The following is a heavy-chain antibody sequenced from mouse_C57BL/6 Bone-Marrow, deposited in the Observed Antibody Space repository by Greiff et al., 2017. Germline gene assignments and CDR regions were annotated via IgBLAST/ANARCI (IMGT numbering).Heavy chain of an antibody. CDR3: ARRSNYGYFDV. CDR1: GFTFSSYG. V-gene: IGHV5-6*02. CDR2: ISSGGSYT. J-gene: IGHJ1*03. D-gene: IGHD2-5*01. Sequence: EVKLMESGGDLVKPGGSLKLSCAASGFTFSSYGMSWVRQTPDKRLEWVATISSGGSYTYYPDSVKGRFTISRDNAKNTLYLQMSSVKSEDTAMYYCARRSNYGYFDVWGTGTTVTVSS.